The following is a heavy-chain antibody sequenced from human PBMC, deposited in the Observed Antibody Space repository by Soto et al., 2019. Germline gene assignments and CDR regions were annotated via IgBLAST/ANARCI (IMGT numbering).Heavy chain of an antibody. V-gene: IGHV2-5*02. CDR1: GFSLSTTAMG. D-gene: IGHD3-9*01. CDR3: AHSRKSYYDILTGYNY. CDR2: IYWDDDK. Sequence: QITLKESGPTLVKPTQTLTLTCTFSGFSLSTTAMGVAWIRQPPGKALEWLALIYWDDDKRYSPSLKSRLTITKXTXKXXVVLTMTNMDPVDTATYYCAHSRKSYYDILTGYNYWGQGIRVTVSS. J-gene: IGHJ4*02.